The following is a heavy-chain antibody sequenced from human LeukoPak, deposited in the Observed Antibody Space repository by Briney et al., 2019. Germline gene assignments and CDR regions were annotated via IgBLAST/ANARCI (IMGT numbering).Heavy chain of an antibody. Sequence: ASVKVSCKASGYTFTSYNINWVRQATGQGLEWMGWMNPNSGNTGYAQKFQGRVTMTRNTSISTAYMELSSLRSEDTAVYYCARTLVGATLGGYWGQGTLVTVSS. CDR3: ARTLVGATLGGY. D-gene: IGHD1-26*01. V-gene: IGHV1-8*01. CDR2: MNPNSGNT. CDR1: GYTFTSYN. J-gene: IGHJ4*02.